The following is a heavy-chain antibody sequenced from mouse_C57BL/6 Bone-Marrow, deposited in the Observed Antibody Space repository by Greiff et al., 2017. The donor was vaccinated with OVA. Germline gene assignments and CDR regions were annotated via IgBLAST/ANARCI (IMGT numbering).Heavy chain of an antibody. CDR1: GYAFTNYL. Sequence: VQLQQSGAELVRPGTSVKVSCKASGYAFTNYLIEWVKQRPGQGLEWIGVINPGSGGTNYNEKFKGKATLTADKSSSTAYMQLSRLTSEYSAVYVCARNYGNYGGFAYWGQGTLVTVSA. D-gene: IGHD2-1*01. CDR3: ARNYGNYGGFAY. J-gene: IGHJ3*01. CDR2: INPGSGGT. V-gene: IGHV1-54*01.